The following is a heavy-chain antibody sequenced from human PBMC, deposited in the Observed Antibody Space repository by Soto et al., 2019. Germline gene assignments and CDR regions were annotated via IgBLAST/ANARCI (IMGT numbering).Heavy chain of an antibody. CDR1: GFTFSNAW. CDR3: IVRYPYYFDY. Sequence: EVQLVESGGGLVKPGGSLRLSCAASGFTFSNAWMNWVRQAPGKGLEWVGRIKSKTDGGTTDYAAPVKGRFTISRKDPKNTLYLQMNSLKTEDTAVYYCIVRYPYYFDYWGQGTLVTVSS. J-gene: IGHJ4*02. D-gene: IGHD2-21*01. CDR2: IKSKTDGGTT. V-gene: IGHV3-15*07.